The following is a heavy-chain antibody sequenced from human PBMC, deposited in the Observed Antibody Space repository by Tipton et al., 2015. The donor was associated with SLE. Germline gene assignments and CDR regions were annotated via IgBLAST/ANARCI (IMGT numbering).Heavy chain of an antibody. CDR3: ARMRGGYNAHH. V-gene: IGHV4-59*11. Sequence: LRLSCTVSGVSMTNHYWSWVRQPPGKGLEWIGYMYHSGSSNYNPSVRSRVSISLDTSKNQFSLKVKSVTTADTAVYYCARMRGGYNAHHWGQGILVTVSS. CDR1: GVSMTNHY. CDR2: MYHSGSS. J-gene: IGHJ5*02. D-gene: IGHD5-24*01.